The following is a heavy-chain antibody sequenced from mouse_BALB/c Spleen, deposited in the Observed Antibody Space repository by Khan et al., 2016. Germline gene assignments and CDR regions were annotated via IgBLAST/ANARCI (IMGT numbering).Heavy chain of an antibody. CDR3: ARARLYFDY. V-gene: IGHV1-9*01. Sequence: VQLQESGAELMKPGASVKISCKATGYTFSSYWIEWVKQRPGHGLEWIGEILPGSDSTNYDEKFKGKATFTADTSSNTAYIQLSSLTSEDSAVYYCARARLYFDYWGQGTTLTVSS. CDR1: GYTFSSYW. CDR2: ILPGSDST. D-gene: IGHD3-2*02. J-gene: IGHJ2*01.